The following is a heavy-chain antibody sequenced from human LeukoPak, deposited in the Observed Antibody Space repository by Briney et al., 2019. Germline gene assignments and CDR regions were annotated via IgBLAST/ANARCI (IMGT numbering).Heavy chain of an antibody. CDR2: IYYSGNT. D-gene: IGHD3-22*01. J-gene: IGHJ4*02. Sequence: SETLSLTCTVSGDSIRSTSYYWGWIRQPPGKGLEWIGSIYYSGNTYYNPSLKSRVTIAVDTSKNQFSLTLNSVTAADTAVYYCARRKSFYDSSGYDHWGRGTLVTVSS. CDR3: ARRKSFYDSSGYDH. CDR1: GDSIRSTSYY. V-gene: IGHV4-39*01.